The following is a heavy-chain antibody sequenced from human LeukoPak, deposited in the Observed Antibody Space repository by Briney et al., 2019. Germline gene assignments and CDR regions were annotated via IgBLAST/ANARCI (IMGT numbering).Heavy chain of an antibody. V-gene: IGHV4-34*01. CDR2: INHSGST. J-gene: IGHJ6*02. CDR1: GGSFSGYF. CDR3: ARLDV. Sequence: TSETLSLTCAVYGGSFSGYFWSWIRQPPGKGLEWIGEINHSGSTNYNPSLKSRVTISVDTSKNQFSLRLNSMTAADTAVYYCARLDVWGQGTTVTVSS.